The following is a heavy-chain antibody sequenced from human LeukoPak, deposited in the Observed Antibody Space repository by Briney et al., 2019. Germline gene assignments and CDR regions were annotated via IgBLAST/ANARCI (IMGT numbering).Heavy chain of an antibody. J-gene: IGHJ5*02. CDR1: XFXXXDXX. D-gene: IGHD2-15*01. V-gene: IGHV3-11*01. CDR3: AGQGYCSRGSCYWSVWFDP. Sequence: CXVXXFXXXDXXMSXXXQXXXXXXXXXXXXSRDNSTTYYADSVKGRFTVSRDNAKDSLYLQMNSLRAEDTAVYYCAGQGYCSRGSCYWSVWFDPWGQGTLVTVSS. CDR2: XSRDNSTT.